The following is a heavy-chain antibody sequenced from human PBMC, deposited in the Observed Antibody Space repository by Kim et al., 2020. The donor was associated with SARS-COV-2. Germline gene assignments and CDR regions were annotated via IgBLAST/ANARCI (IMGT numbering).Heavy chain of an antibody. CDR2: INPSGGST. Sequence: ASVKVSCKASGYTFTSYYMHWVRQAPGQGLEWMGIINPSGGSTSYAQKFQGRVTMTRDTSTSTVYMELSSLRSEDTAVYYCARDSHVLRFLEWLPNLYYYYGMDVWGQGTTVTVSS. V-gene: IGHV1-46*01. CDR1: GYTFTSYY. J-gene: IGHJ6*02. D-gene: IGHD3-3*01. CDR3: ARDSHVLRFLEWLPNLYYYYGMDV.